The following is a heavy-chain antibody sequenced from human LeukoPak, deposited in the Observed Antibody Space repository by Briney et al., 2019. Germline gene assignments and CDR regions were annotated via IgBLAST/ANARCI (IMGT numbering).Heavy chain of an antibody. D-gene: IGHD3-22*01. V-gene: IGHV3-23*01. Sequence: QPGGSLRLSCAASGFTFSSYAMSWVRQAPGKGLEWVSAISGSGGSTYYADSVKGRFTISRDNSKNTLYLQMDSLRAEDTAVYYCAKSPHRTDSSGYGLEGYWGQGTPVTVSS. J-gene: IGHJ4*02. CDR1: GFTFSSYA. CDR2: ISGSGGST. CDR3: AKSPHRTDSSGYGLEGY.